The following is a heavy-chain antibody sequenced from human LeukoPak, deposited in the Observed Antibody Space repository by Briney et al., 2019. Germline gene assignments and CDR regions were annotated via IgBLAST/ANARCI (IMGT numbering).Heavy chain of an antibody. D-gene: IGHD3-10*01. V-gene: IGHV3-23*03. CDR2: IYSGDST. CDR1: GFTFSSYA. Sequence: GGSLRLSCAASGFTFSSYAMSWVRQAPGKGLEWVSGIYSGDSTYYADSVKGRFTISRDNSKNTLYLQGNSLRAEDTAVYYCARVRGINYGFLDYWGQGTLVTVSS. CDR3: ARVRGINYGFLDY. J-gene: IGHJ4*02.